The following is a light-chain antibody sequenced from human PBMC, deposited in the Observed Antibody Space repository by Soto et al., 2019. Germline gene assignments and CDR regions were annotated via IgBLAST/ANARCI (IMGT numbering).Light chain of an antibody. Sequence: DIQMTQSPSSLSASVGDRVTITCRASQSISSYLNWYQQKPGKAPKLLIYAASSLQSGVPSRFSGSGSGTDFTLTISSLQPEAFATYYCQQSYSTLRTFGQGTKLEIK. CDR3: QQSYSTLRT. V-gene: IGKV1-39*01. CDR2: AAS. CDR1: QSISSY. J-gene: IGKJ2*01.